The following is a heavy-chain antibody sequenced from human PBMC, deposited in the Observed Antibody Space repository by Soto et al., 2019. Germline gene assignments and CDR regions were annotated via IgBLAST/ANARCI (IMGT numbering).Heavy chain of an antibody. Sequence: SETLSLTCTVSGGSISSSSYYWGWIRQPPGKGLEWIGSIYYSGSTYYNTSLKSRVTISVDTSKNQFSLKLSSVTAADTAVYYFARQKAWTGEWLSLYAPGMDVWGQGTTVT. J-gene: IGHJ6*02. V-gene: IGHV4-39*01. CDR3: ARQKAWTGEWLSLYAPGMDV. CDR2: IYYSGST. CDR1: GGSISSSSYY. D-gene: IGHD3-22*01.